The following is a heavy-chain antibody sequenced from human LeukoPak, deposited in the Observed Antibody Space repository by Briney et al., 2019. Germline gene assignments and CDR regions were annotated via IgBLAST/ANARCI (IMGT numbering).Heavy chain of an antibody. CDR1: GFTVSSNY. V-gene: IGHV3-30*18. Sequence: GGSLRLSCAASGFTVSSNYMSWVRQAPGKGLEWVAVISYDGSNKYYADSVKGRFTISRDNSKNTLYLQMNSLRAEDTAVYYCAKGGMLTPTNWFDPWGQGTLVTVSS. J-gene: IGHJ5*02. D-gene: IGHD3-16*01. CDR2: ISYDGSNK. CDR3: AKGGMLTPTNWFDP.